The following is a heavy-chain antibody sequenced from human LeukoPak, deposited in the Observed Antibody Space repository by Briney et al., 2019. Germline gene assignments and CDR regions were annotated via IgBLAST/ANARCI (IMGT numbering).Heavy chain of an antibody. Sequence: SETLSLTCAVYVGSFSGYHWNWIRQPPGKGLEWIGEINHSGSTNYNPSLKSRVTISVDTSKNQFSLKLSSVTAADTAVYYCARGHYGSGPLDIWGQGTMVTVSS. J-gene: IGHJ3*02. CDR3: ARGHYGSGPLDI. CDR2: INHSGST. CDR1: VGSFSGYH. V-gene: IGHV4-34*01. D-gene: IGHD3-10*01.